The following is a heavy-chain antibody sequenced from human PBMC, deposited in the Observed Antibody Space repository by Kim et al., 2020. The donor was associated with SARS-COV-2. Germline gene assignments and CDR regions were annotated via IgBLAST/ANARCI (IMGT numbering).Heavy chain of an antibody. D-gene: IGHD4-17*01. Sequence: SETLSLTCAVYGGSFSGSHFWTWIRQPPGRGLEWIGEINRGGTTNYGPSLRSRVTISVDRSKNQFSLKMTSVTAADTAVYYCARGFHDYGEIVFPDTHYCDSWGPGTLVTVSS. J-gene: IGHJ4*02. V-gene: IGHV4-34*01. CDR2: INRGGTT. CDR3: ARGFHDYGEIVFPDTHYCDS. CDR1: GGSFSGSHF.